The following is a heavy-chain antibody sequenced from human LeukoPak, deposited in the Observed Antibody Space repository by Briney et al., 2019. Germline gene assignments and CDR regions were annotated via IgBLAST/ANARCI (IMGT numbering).Heavy chain of an antibody. D-gene: IGHD6-13*01. V-gene: IGHV3-74*01. CDR2: INGDESST. CDR3: ARESQYISSSDL. CDR1: RFTFSSYW. Sequence: GGSLRLSCAASRFTFSSYWMHWVRQPPGKGLVWVSRINGDESSTSYADSVKGRFTISRDNAKNTVYLQLNSLRAEDTAVYYCARESQYISSSDLWGQGTLVTVSS. J-gene: IGHJ4*02.